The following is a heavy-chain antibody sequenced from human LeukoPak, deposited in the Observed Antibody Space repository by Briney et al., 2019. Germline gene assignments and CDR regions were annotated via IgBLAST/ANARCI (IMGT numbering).Heavy chain of an antibody. V-gene: IGHV3-21*04. Sequence: PGGSLRLSCAASGFTFSSYSTNWVRQAPGKGLEWVSSISSSSSYIYYADSVKGRFTIFRDNAKNSLYLQMNSLRAEDTAIYYCATYRQVLLPFESWGQGTLVTVSS. D-gene: IGHD2-8*02. CDR3: ATYRQVLLPFES. CDR2: ISSSSSYI. CDR1: GFTFSSYS. J-gene: IGHJ4*02.